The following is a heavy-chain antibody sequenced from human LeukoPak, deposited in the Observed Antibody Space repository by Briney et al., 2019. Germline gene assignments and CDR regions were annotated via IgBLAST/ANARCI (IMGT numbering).Heavy chain of an antibody. J-gene: IGHJ3*02. V-gene: IGHV3-48*04. CDR2: ISSSSSTI. Sequence: PGGSLRLSCAASGFTFSSYSMNWVRQAPGKGLEWVSYISSSSSTIYYADSVKGRFTISRDNAKNSLYLQMNSLRAEDTAVYYCARTPRDYYDSSGSPFAFDIWGQGTMVTVSS. CDR3: ARTPRDYYDSSGSPFAFDI. D-gene: IGHD3-22*01. CDR1: GFTFSSYS.